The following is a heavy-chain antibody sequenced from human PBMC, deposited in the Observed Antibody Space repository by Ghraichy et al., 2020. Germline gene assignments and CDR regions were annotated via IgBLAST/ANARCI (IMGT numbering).Heavy chain of an antibody. CDR2: IYPADSDS. CDR1: GYNFTNYW. Sequence: GESLNISCKGSGYNFTNYWIAWVRQMPGKGLEWMGIIYPADSDSRYSPSFQGQVTISVDKSISTAYLQWSSLKASDTAMYYCARQSAGIAVADYYFDSWGLGTLVTVSS. V-gene: IGHV5-51*01. D-gene: IGHD6-13*01. CDR3: ARQSAGIAVADYYFDS. J-gene: IGHJ4*02.